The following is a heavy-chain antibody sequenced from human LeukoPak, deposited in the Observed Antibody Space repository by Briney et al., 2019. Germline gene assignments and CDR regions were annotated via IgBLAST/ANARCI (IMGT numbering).Heavy chain of an antibody. Sequence: SETLSLTCTVSGDSISSSRHSWGWIRQPPGKGLEWIGSISYSGSTYYNPSLKTRVTMSVDTSENQFSLKLSSVTAADSTVYYCVRIYCTSASCYGDSYYGMDVWGQGTTVTVSS. D-gene: IGHD2-2*01. CDR1: GDSISSSRHS. CDR3: VRIYCTSASCYGDSYYGMDV. CDR2: ISYSGST. J-gene: IGHJ6*02. V-gene: IGHV4-39*01.